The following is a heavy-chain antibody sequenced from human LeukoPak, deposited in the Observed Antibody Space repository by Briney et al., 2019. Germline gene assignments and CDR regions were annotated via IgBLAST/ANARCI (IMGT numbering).Heavy chain of an antibody. Sequence: SVKVSCKASGVTFIDYPISWVRQAPGQGPEWMGGIVPRFAAADYAQQFQGRVTITADMYTTTAYMELSSLTSDDTAIYYCAGGYGSGVMSPYALDVWGTGTTVVVSS. V-gene: IGHV1-69*06. CDR2: IVPRFAAA. J-gene: IGHJ6*04. D-gene: IGHD3-10*01. CDR1: GVTFIDYP. CDR3: AGGYGSGVMSPYALDV.